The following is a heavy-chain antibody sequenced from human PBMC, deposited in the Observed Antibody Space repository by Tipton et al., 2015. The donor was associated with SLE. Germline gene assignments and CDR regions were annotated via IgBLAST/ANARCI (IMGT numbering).Heavy chain of an antibody. V-gene: IGHV3-7*04. CDR2: IKQDGSEK. Sequence: SLRLSCAASGFTFSDYWMHWVRQGPGKGLEWVANIKQDGSEKYYVDSVKGRFTISRDNAKNSLYLQMNSLRAEDTAVYYCATDWKSRMDVWGQGTTVTVSS. J-gene: IGHJ6*02. D-gene: IGHD1-1*01. CDR3: ATDWKSRMDV. CDR1: GFTFSDYW.